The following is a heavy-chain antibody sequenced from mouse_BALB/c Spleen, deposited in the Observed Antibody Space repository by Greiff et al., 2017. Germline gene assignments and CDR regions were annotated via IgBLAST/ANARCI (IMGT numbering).Heavy chain of an antibody. CDR2: IYPGNSDT. J-gene: IGHJ1*01. Sequence: EVQLLESGTVLARPGASVKMSCTASGYSFTSYWMPWVKQRPGQGLEWIGAIYPGNSDTSYNQKFKGKAKLTAVTSASTAYMELSSLTNEDSAVYYCTRSGGYLWYFDVWGAGTTVTVSS. V-gene: IGHV1-5*01. CDR3: TRSGGYLWYFDV. D-gene: IGHD2-2*01. CDR1: GYSFTSYW.